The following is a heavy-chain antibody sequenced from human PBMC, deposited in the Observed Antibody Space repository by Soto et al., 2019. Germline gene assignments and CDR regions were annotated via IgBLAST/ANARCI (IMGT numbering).Heavy chain of an antibody. CDR2: IIPIFGTV. J-gene: IGHJ4*02. CDR3: ARGTEARTIFGVDFDY. CDR1: GGTFSSYA. Sequence: SVKVSCKASGGTFSSYAISWARQAPGQGLEWMGGIIPIFGTVNYAQKFQGRVTITADESTSTGYMELSSLRSEDTAVYYCARGTEARTIFGVDFDYWGQGTLVTVSS. D-gene: IGHD3-3*01. V-gene: IGHV1-69*13.